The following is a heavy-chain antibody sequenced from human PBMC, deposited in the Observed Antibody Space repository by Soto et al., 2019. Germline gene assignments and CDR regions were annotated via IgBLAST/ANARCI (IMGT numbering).Heavy chain of an antibody. J-gene: IGHJ4*02. Sequence: QVQLVQSGSEVKKPGSSVKISCKASGYTFDAYAIHWVRQAPGQSLEWVGWIDADNGNTTYSQKFPGRVAITGETSANTAFMELSGLRSEDTAIYFCARGPIFRFLEWYSNDYWGQGTLVTVSS. V-gene: IGHV1-3*01. D-gene: IGHD3-3*01. CDR3: ARGPIFRFLEWYSNDY. CDR2: IDADNGNT. CDR1: GYTFDAYA.